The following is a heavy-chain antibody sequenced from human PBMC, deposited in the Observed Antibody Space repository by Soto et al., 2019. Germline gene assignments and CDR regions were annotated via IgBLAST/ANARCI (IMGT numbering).Heavy chain of an antibody. CDR2: IIPSFGTA. V-gene: IGHV1-69*13. D-gene: IGHD3-10*01. CDR3: ARAPPGPSPRWDV. CDR1: GGTFSTYV. J-gene: IGHJ6*02. Sequence: ASVKVSCKAPGGTFSTYVISWVRQAPGQGLEWMGGIIPSFGTARYAQKFQDRVTITADESTSTAYMELTSVTAADTAMYFCARAPPGPSPRWDVWGQGTTVTVSS.